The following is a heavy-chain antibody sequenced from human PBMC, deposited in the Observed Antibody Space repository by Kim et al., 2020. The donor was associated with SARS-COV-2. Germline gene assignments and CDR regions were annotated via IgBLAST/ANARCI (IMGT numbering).Heavy chain of an antibody. V-gene: IGHV4-4*06. D-gene: IGHD1-26*01. CDR3: AREGGSGSYPFYY. Sequence: YNPSPTSRVTVSVYTSKTQFSLKLSSVTAADTAVYYCAREGGSGSYPFYYWGPRTLVTVSS. J-gene: IGHJ4*01.